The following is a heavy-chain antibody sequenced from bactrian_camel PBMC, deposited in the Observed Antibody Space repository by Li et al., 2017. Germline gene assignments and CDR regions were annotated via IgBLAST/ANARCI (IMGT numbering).Heavy chain of an antibody. D-gene: IGHD6*01. V-gene: IGHV3S53*01. CDR2: IKSDGNT. CDR1: GHTDSIDSLIT. Sequence: QVQLVESGGDSVQAGGTLRLSCVASGHTDSIDSLITMGWLRQAPGKEREGVAAIKSDGNTTYADSLKGRFTISRDNAKNTLYLQMNSLKTEDTAVYYCATDQGADGSWYRFFDYWGQGTQVTVS. J-gene: IGHJ4*01. CDR3: ATDQGADGSWYRFFDY.